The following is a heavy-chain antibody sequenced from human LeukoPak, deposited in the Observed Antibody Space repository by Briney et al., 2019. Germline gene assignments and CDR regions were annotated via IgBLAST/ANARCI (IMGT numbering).Heavy chain of an antibody. V-gene: IGHV3-33*06. CDR1: GFTFSSYG. J-gene: IGHJ4*02. D-gene: IGHD2-2*01. CDR2: IWYDGSNK. Sequence: GRSLRLSCAASGFTFSSYGMHWVRQAPGKGLEWVAVIWYDGSNKYYADSVKGRFTISRDNSKNTLYLQMNSLRAEDTAVYYCANPGGSTSQLSFDYWGQGTLVTVSS. CDR3: ANPGGSTSQLSFDY.